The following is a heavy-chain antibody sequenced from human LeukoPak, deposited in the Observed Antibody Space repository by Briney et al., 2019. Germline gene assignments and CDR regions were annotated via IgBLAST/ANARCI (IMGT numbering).Heavy chain of an antibody. CDR1: GGSISSSSYY. J-gene: IGHJ6*02. D-gene: IGHD4-17*01. CDR3: ARHSYGDYAGNYVMDV. V-gene: IGHV4-39*01. CDR2: IYYSGST. Sequence: ASETLSLTCTVSGGSISSSSYYWGWIRQPPGKGLEWIGNIYYSGSTDYNPSLKSRLTISVDTSKNQFSLKLSSVTAAGTAVYYCARHSYGDYAGNYVMDVWGQGTTVTVSS.